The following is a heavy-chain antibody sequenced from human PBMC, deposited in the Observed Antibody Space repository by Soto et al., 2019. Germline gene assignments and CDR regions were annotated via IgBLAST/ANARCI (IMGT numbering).Heavy chain of an antibody. Sequence: GGSLRLSCATSGCNFSNYAMSWVRQAPGKGLEWVSTISGSGGTTYYADSVSGRFTISRDNSKNTLYLQLNTLRAEDTAVYYCAKDQYSGSPGKPDYWGQGTLVTVSS. CDR2: ISGSGGTT. CDR1: GCNFSNYA. D-gene: IGHD1-26*01. CDR3: AKDQYSGSPGKPDY. V-gene: IGHV3-23*01. J-gene: IGHJ4*02.